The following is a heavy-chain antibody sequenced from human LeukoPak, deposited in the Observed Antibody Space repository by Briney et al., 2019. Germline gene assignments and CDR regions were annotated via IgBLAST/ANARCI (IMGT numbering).Heavy chain of an antibody. CDR3: ARGVDPNYYYGMDV. Sequence: GASVKVSCKASGYTFTSYDINWVRQATGQGLEWMGWMNPNSGNTGYAQKFQGRVTMTRNTSISTAYMELSSLRSEDTAVYYCARGVDPNYYYGMDVWGQGTTVTVSS. CDR1: GYTFTSYD. V-gene: IGHV1-8*01. D-gene: IGHD3-9*01. CDR2: MNPNSGNT. J-gene: IGHJ6*02.